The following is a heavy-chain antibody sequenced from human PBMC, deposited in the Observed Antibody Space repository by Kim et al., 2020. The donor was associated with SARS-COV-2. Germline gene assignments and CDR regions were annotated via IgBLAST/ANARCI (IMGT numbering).Heavy chain of an antibody. J-gene: IGHJ6*02. CDR2: ISFDGDDK. D-gene: IGHD3-10*01. Sequence: GGSLRLSCAASGFTFENYGMHWVRQAPGKGLEWLAAISFDGDDKNYAQSVKGRFTISRDESNKALFLEMNSLRTEDTAIYYCAKNVKVMFRYYYFGMDVWGQGATVIVSS. CDR1: GFTFENYG. CDR3: AKNVKVMFRYYYFGMDV. V-gene: IGHV3-30*18.